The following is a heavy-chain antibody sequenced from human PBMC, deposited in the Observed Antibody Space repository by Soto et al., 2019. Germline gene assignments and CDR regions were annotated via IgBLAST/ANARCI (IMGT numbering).Heavy chain of an antibody. CDR3: ASSPTYCANGLCPTHYYFDY. Sequence: GGSLRLSCAVSGFALSNYAMNWVRQAPGEGLEWVSVISDNGESTYYGDSVKGRLTISRDTSKNTLYLQMNNLRAEDTAVYYCASSPTYCANGLCPTHYYFDYWGQGTLVTVSS. V-gene: IGHV3-23*01. CDR1: GFALSNYA. J-gene: IGHJ4*02. D-gene: IGHD2-8*01. CDR2: ISDNGEST.